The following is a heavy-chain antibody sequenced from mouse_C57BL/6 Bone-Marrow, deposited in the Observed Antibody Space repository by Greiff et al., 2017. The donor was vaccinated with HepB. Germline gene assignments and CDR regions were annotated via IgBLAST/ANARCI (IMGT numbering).Heavy chain of an antibody. Sequence: DVHLVESGGGLVKPGGSLKLSCAASGFTFSSYTMSWVRQTPEKRLEWVATISGGGGNTYYPDSVKGRFTISRDNAKNTLYLQMSSLRSEDTALYYCARDYYGSSYEFAYWGQGTLVTVSA. J-gene: IGHJ3*01. CDR3: ARDYYGSSYEFAY. CDR1: GFTFSSYT. D-gene: IGHD1-1*01. CDR2: ISGGGGNT. V-gene: IGHV5-9*01.